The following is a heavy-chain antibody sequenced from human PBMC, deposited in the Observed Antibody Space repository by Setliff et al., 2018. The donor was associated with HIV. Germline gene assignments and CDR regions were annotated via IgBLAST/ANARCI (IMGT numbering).Heavy chain of an antibody. Sequence: LKISCGASGFTFSGSPMHWVRQASGKGLEWVGRIKTEAEGYATAYAASVKGRFTISRDDSKNTAYLQMNSLKTEDTAIYYCTRPQYIYDNSDSDNWGQGALVTVSS. CDR1: GFTFSGSP. J-gene: IGHJ4*02. D-gene: IGHD3-22*01. V-gene: IGHV3-73*01. CDR2: IKTEAEGYAT. CDR3: TRPQYIYDNSDSDN.